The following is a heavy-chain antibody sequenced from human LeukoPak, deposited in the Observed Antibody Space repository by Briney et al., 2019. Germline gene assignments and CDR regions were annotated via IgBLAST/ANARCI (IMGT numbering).Heavy chain of an antibody. V-gene: IGHV1-69*06. J-gene: IGHJ4*02. Sequence: SVKVSCKASGGTFSSYAISWVRQAPGQGLEWMGGIIPIFGTANYAQKFQGRVAITADKSTSTAYMELSSLRSEDTAVYYCARETRIAAACLEYWGQGTLVTVSS. CDR3: ARETRIAAACLEY. CDR1: GGTFSSYA. CDR2: IIPIFGTA. D-gene: IGHD6-13*01.